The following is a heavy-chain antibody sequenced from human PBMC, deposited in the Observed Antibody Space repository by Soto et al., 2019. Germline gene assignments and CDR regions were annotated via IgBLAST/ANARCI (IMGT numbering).Heavy chain of an antibody. CDR1: GFTFSSYG. V-gene: IGHV3-33*01. J-gene: IGHJ4*02. Sequence: QVQLVESGGGVVQPGRSLRLSCAASGFTFSSYGMHWVRQAPGKGLEWVAVIWYDGSNKYYADSVKGRFTISRDNSKNMLYLQMNSLRAEDTAVYYCARDLSHCSGGSCYPAQVDYWGQGTLVTVSS. CDR3: ARDLSHCSGGSCYPAQVDY. D-gene: IGHD2-15*01. CDR2: IWYDGSNK.